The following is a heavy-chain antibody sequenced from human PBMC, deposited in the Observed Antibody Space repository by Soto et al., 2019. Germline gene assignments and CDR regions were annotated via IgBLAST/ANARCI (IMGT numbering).Heavy chain of an antibody. CDR2: IDPSDSYT. CDR1: VETLTRYR. V-gene: IGHV5-10-1*01. D-gene: IGHD2-8*02. Sequence: VDSQKISCERPVETLTRYRIRPVRQMPGKGLEWMGRIDPSDSYTNYSPSFQGHVSISVDKSISTAYLEWSSLKASDTAIYYCARLYCTSDTCDSWFDPWGQGTLVTVSS. J-gene: IGHJ5*02. CDR3: ARLYCTSDTCDSWFDP.